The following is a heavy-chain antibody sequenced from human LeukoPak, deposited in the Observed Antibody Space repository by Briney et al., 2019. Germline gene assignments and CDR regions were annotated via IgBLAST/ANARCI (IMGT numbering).Heavy chain of an antibody. D-gene: IGHD6-25*01. V-gene: IGHV4-31*03. J-gene: IGHJ5*02. CDR2: IYYSGST. CDR3: ARLWAATGWFDP. Sequence: SETLSLTCTVSGASISSGGYYWSWLRQHPGKGLEWIGYIYYSGSTYYNPSLKSRVTISVDTSKNQFSLKLSSVTAADTAVYYCARLWAATGWFDPWGQGTLVTVSS. CDR1: GASISSGGYY.